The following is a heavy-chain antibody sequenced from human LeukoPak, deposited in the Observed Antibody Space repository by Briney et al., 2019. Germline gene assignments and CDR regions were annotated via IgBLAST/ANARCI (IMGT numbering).Heavy chain of an antibody. V-gene: IGHV3-74*01. J-gene: IGHJ4*02. CDR2: ISSIGSST. CDR3: AMAVIGSGWTLDY. Sequence: GGSLRLSCAASGFTFSSYWMHWVRQAPGKGLVWVSRISSIGSSTSYADSVKGRFTISRDNSKNTLYLELNSLRAEDAAVYFCAMAVIGSGWTLDYWGQGTLVTVS. D-gene: IGHD6-19*01. CDR1: GFTFSSYW.